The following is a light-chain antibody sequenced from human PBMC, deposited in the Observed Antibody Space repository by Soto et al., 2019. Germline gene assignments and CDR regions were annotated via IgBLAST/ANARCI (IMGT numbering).Light chain of an antibody. V-gene: IGLV2-14*01. CDR2: EVS. Sequence: QSVLTQPASVSGSPGQSITISCTGTSSDLGGYNYVSWYQQHPGKAPNLMIYEVSNRPSGVSKRFSGSKSGNTASLTISGVQAEDEADYYCSSYTTSSTLVFGGGTKVTVL. CDR1: SSDLGGYNY. J-gene: IGLJ3*02. CDR3: SSYTTSSTLV.